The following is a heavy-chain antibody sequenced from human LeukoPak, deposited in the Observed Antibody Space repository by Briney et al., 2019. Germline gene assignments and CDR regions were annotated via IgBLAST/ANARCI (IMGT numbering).Heavy chain of an antibody. Sequence: NPSETLSLTCTVSAGSISTSSYYWDWIRQPPGKGLEWIGSIYYTGSTYYNPSLKSRVTMSVDTSTNQFSMKLSSVTAADTAMYYCARDYRLTQLQHWGQGTLVTVSS. CDR2: IYYTGST. V-gene: IGHV4-39*07. CDR1: AGSISTSSYY. D-gene: IGHD1-26*01. CDR3: ARDYRLTQLQH. J-gene: IGHJ1*01.